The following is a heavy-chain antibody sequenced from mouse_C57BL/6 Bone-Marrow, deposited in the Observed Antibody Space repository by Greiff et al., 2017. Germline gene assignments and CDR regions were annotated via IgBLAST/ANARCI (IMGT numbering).Heavy chain of an antibody. CDR1: GYTFTSYG. Sequence: QVQLQQSGAELARPGASVKLSCKASGYTFTSYGICWVKQRTGQGLEWIGEIFPRSGNTYYNEKFKGKATLTAAKSSSTAYMELRSLTSKDTAVYFCARRSSSYVEFAYWGQGTLVTVSA. D-gene: IGHD1-1*01. V-gene: IGHV1-81*01. CDR3: ARRSSSYVEFAY. CDR2: IFPRSGNT. J-gene: IGHJ3*01.